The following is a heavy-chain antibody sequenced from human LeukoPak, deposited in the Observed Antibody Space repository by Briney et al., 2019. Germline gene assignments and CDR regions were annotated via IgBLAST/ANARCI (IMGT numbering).Heavy chain of an antibody. CDR3: ARSYSYYYDSDIDY. V-gene: IGHV1-2*06. J-gene: IGHJ4*02. CDR2: INPNSGGT. Sequence: ASVKVSCKASGYTFTGYYMHWVRQAPGQGLEWMGRINPNSGGTNYAQKFQGRATMTRDTSISTAYMELSRLRSDDTAVYYCARSYSYYYDSDIDYWGQGTLVTVSS. D-gene: IGHD3-22*01. CDR1: GYTFTGYY.